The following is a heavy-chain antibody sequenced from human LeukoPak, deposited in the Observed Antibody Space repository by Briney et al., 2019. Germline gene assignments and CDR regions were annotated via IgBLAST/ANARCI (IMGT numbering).Heavy chain of an antibody. CDR2: ISWNNGFI. V-gene: IGHV3-9*03. CDR3: VKDPKLRGLLPGSFAY. D-gene: IGHD3-16*01. Sequence: GGSLRLSCAASGFKFDDYAMHWVRLRPGKGLEWVSGISWNNGFIEYVDSVKGRFTISRDNAKNSLYLQMNRLTTDYMCLYYLVKDPKLRGLLPGSFAYWGQGTLVTVSS. J-gene: IGHJ4*02. CDR1: GFKFDDYA.